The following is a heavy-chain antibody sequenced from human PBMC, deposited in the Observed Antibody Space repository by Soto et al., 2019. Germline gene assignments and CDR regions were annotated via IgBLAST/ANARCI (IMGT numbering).Heavy chain of an antibody. Sequence: GASVKVSCKASGYTFTSYAMNWVRQAPGQGLEWMGWINTNTGNPTYAQGFTGRFVFSLDTSVSTAYLQICSLKAEDTAVYYCASHESSGYETPMDVWGQGTTVTVSS. D-gene: IGHD5-12*01. J-gene: IGHJ6*02. V-gene: IGHV7-4-1*01. CDR1: GYTFTSYA. CDR3: ASHESSGYETPMDV. CDR2: INTNTGNP.